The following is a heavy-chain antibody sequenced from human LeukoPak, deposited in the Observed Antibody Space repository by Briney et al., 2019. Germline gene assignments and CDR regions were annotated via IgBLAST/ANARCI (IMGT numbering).Heavy chain of an antibody. V-gene: IGHV5-51*01. CDR1: GYRFTSYW. D-gene: IGHD2-8*01. CDR2: IYPGDSDT. J-gene: IGHJ6*02. CDR3: ASTRGDCTNGVCYYYYGMDV. Sequence: GESLKISCKGSGYRFTSYWIGWVRQMPGKGLEWMGIIYPGDSDTRYSPSFQGQVTISADKSISTAYLQWSSLKASDTAMYYCASTRGDCTNGVCYYYYGMDVWGQGTTVTVSS.